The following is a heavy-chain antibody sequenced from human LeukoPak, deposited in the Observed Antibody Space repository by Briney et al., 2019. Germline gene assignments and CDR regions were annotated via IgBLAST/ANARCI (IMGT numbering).Heavy chain of an antibody. V-gene: IGHV4-34*01. J-gene: IGHJ3*02. CDR1: GGSFSGYY. Sequence: SETLSLTCAVYGGSFSGYYWSWLRQPPGKGLEWIGEINHSGSTNYNPSLKSRVTISVDTSKNQFSLKLSSVTAADTAVYYCARWGTTVALDAFDIWGQGTMVTVSS. D-gene: IGHD4-23*01. CDR2: INHSGST. CDR3: ARWGTTVALDAFDI.